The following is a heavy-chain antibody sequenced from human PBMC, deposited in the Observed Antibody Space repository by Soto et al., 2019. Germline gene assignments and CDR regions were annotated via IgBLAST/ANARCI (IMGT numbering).Heavy chain of an antibody. CDR3: ARHYYYGSGSYWSDYYYYYMDV. Sequence: SETLCLTCTVSGGSISSYYWSWIRQPPGKGLEWIGYIYYSGSTNYNPSLKSRVTISVDTSKNQFSLKLSSVTAADTAVYYCARHYYYGSGSYWSDYYYYYMDVWGKGTTVTVSS. J-gene: IGHJ6*03. CDR1: GGSISSYY. CDR2: IYYSGST. V-gene: IGHV4-59*08. D-gene: IGHD3-10*01.